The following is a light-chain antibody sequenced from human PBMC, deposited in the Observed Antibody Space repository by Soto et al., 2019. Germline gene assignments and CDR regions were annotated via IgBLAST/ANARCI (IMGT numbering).Light chain of an antibody. CDR2: GAS. J-gene: IGKJ5*01. CDR3: QQRSNWPT. Sequence: ENVLTQSPGTLSLSPGERATLSCRASQSVSSNYVAWYQQKPGQAPRLLVYGASSRATGIPDRFSGSGSGTDFTLTISRLEPEDFAVYYCQQRSNWPTFGQGTRLEIK. CDR1: QSVSSNY. V-gene: IGKV3D-20*02.